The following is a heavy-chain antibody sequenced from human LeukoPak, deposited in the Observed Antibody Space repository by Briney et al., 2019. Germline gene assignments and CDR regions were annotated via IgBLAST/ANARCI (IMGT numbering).Heavy chain of an antibody. CDR2: IKQDGSDK. Sequence: GGSLRLSCAASGFPFSSYWMSWVRQAPGKGLEWVANIKQDGSDKYYVDSVKGRFTISRDNAENSLNLQLNSLRADDTAVYYCARLTGTTGFDYWGQGTLVIVSS. J-gene: IGHJ4*02. V-gene: IGHV3-7*01. CDR1: GFPFSSYW. D-gene: IGHD1-1*01. CDR3: ARLTGTTGFDY.